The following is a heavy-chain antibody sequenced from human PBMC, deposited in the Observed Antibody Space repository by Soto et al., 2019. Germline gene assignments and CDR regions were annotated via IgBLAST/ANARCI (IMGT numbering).Heavy chain of an antibody. CDR1: SGSISSGDYY. D-gene: IGHD6-13*01. Sequence: QVQLQESGPGLVKPSQTLSLTCTVSSGSISSGDYYWSWIRQPPGKGLEWIGYIYYSGRTYYNPSLKSRFTXXVXTXXHQFSLKLSSVTAADTAVYYCASVTYSSSWFWFDPWGQGTLVTVSS. J-gene: IGHJ5*02. CDR3: ASVTYSSSWFWFDP. CDR2: IYYSGRT. V-gene: IGHV4-30-4*01.